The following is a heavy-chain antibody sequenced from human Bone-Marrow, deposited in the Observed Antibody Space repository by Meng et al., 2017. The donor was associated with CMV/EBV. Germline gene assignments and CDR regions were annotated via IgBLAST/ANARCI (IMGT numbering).Heavy chain of an antibody. CDR2: IIPILGIA. Sequence: SVKVSCKASGGTFSSYTISWVRQAPGQGLEWMGRIIPILGIANYAQKFQGRVTITADKSTSTAYMELSSLRSADTAVYYCARVNYSSGWYETYGMDVWGQGTTVTVSS. D-gene: IGHD6-19*01. CDR1: GGTFSSYT. CDR3: ARVNYSSGWYETYGMDV. J-gene: IGHJ6*02. V-gene: IGHV1-69*02.